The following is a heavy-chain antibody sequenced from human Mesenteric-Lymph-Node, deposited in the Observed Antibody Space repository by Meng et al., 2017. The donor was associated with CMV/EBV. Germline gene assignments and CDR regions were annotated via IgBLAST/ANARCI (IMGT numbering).Heavy chain of an antibody. Sequence: GESLKISCVASGFTFSSYWMHWVRQAPGKGLVWVSRINSDGSSTSYADSVKGRFTITRDNAKNTLYLQMNSLRAEDTAVYYCAREPYCSSTSCSADYWGQGTLVTVSS. D-gene: IGHD2-2*01. J-gene: IGHJ4*02. V-gene: IGHV3-74*01. CDR2: INSDGSST. CDR3: AREPYCSSTSCSADY. CDR1: GFTFSSYW.